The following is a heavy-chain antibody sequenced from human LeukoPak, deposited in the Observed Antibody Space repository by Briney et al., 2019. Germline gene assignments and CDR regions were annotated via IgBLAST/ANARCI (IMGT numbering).Heavy chain of an antibody. D-gene: IGHD6-19*01. CDR2: INPNSGAT. J-gene: IGHJ4*02. Sequence: ASVKVSCKASGYTFTGYYMHWVRQAPGQGVEWMGWINPNSGATNYAQKFQGRVTMTRDTSISTDYMELSRLRSDDTAVYYCARHSSPEYYFDYWGQGTLVTVSS. CDR1: GYTFTGYY. V-gene: IGHV1-2*02. CDR3: ARHSSPEYYFDY.